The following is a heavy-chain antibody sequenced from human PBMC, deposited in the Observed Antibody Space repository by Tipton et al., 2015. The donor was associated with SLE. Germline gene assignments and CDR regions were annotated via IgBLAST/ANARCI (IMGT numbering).Heavy chain of an antibody. CDR3: SRDKYYYDTDGPLDN. CDR2: IDDSDNT. V-gene: IGHV4-39*07. Sequence: TLSLTCTVSGCSISSSSYYWAWIRQPPGNGLDWMGDIDDSDNTHYNPSLKSQVTIAVDTSKSQFYLKLTYVTAAETAVYFCSRDKYYYDTDGPLDNWGQGTLVPVSS. D-gene: IGHD3-22*01. J-gene: IGHJ4*02. CDR1: GCSISSSSYY.